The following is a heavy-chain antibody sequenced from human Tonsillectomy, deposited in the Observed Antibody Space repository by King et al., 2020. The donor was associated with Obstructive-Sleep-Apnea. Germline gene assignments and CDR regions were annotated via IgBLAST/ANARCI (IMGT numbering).Heavy chain of an antibody. CDR3: ARVTMVRGVLDAFDI. Sequence: VQLVQSGGGLVQPGGSLRLSCAASVFTFSSYNMNWVRQAPGKGLEWGSYISSSSSTIYYADSVKGRFSISRDNAKNSLYLQMNSLRAEDTAVYYCARVTMVRGVLDAFDIWGQGTMVTVSS. CDR1: VFTFSSYN. V-gene: IGHV3-48*04. CDR2: ISSSSSTI. J-gene: IGHJ3*02. D-gene: IGHD3-10*01.